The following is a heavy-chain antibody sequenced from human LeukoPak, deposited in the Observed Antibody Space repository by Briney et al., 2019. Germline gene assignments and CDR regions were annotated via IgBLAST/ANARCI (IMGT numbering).Heavy chain of an antibody. D-gene: IGHD2-15*01. J-gene: IGHJ5*02. CDR1: GYTLTAYY. CDR3: ARGYCSGGTCYLVENWLDP. V-gene: IGHV1-2*06. Sequence: ASVKVSCKASGYTLTAYYIYWVRQAPGQGLEWMGRINPNRGGTDYAQNFQGRVTMTRDTSISTAYMELSRRRSDDTAVYYCARGYCSGGTCYLVENWLDPWGQGTLVTVSS. CDR2: INPNRGGT.